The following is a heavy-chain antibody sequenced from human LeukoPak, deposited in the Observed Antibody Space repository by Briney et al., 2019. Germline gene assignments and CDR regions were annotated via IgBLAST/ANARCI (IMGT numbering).Heavy chain of an antibody. J-gene: IGHJ4*02. CDR2: NNASGGST. D-gene: IGHD6-13*01. Sequence: ASVKVSCKASGYTFTSYFMHGVRQAAGQGLEWMQINNASGGSTSYAQKVQGRVTMTKVTSTSTAYKELRSLRSEDTAVYYCARGTSSWFLDYWGQGTLVTVSS. CDR3: ARGTSSWFLDY. V-gene: IGHV1-46*01. CDR1: GYTFTSYF.